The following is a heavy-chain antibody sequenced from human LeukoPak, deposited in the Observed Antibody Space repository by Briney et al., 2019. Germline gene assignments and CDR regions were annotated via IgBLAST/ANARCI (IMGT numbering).Heavy chain of an antibody. Sequence: ASVKVSCKASGYTFTSYDINWVRQATGQGLEWMGWMNPNSGNTGYAQKFQGRVTMTRNTSISTAYMELSSLRSEDTAVYYCARGDSSSWSIYYYYGMDVWDQGTTVTVSS. V-gene: IGHV1-8*01. J-gene: IGHJ6*02. CDR1: GYTFTSYD. CDR3: ARGDSSSWSIYYYYGMDV. CDR2: MNPNSGNT. D-gene: IGHD6-13*01.